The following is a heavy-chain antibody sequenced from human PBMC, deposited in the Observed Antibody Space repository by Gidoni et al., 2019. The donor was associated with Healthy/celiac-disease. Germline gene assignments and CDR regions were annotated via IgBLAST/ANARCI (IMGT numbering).Heavy chain of an antibody. CDR3: ARDIVVVVAATPRHYGMDV. D-gene: IGHD2-15*01. V-gene: IGHV2-70*04. CDR1: GFSLSTSGMR. CDR2: IDWDDDK. Sequence: QVTLKESGPALVKPTQTLPLTCTPSGFSLSTSGMRVSWIRQPPGKALEWLARIDWDDDKFYSTSLKTRLTISKDTSKNQVVLTMTNMDPVDTATYYCARDIVVVVAATPRHYGMDVWGQGTTVTVSS. J-gene: IGHJ6*02.